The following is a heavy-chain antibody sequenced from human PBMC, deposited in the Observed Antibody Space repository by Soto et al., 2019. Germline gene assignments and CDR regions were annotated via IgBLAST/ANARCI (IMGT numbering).Heavy chain of an antibody. J-gene: IGHJ4*02. Sequence: QVQLVQSEAEVKKPGASVKVSCKVSGYPFTNYGITWVRQAPGQGLEWMGWISAYNGDTNYVQKLQGIVTMTTDTSTNTAHMELRSLRSDDTAVYYCARDGGSGLDYWGQGTLVTVSS. CDR1: GYPFTNYG. CDR2: ISAYNGDT. CDR3: ARDGGSGLDY. D-gene: IGHD3-10*01. V-gene: IGHV1-18*01.